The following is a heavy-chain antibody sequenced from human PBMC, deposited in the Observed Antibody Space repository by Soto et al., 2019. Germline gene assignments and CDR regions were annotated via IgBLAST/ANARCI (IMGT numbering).Heavy chain of an antibody. CDR3: AKSQYSGDYYYGMDV. CDR2: ISGSGGST. Sequence: GGSLRLSCAASGFTFSSYAMSWVRQAPGKGLEWVSAISGSGGSTYYADSVKGRFTISRDNSKNTLYLQMNSLRAEDTAVYYCAKSQYSGDYYYGMDVWGQGTTVTVSS. V-gene: IGHV3-23*01. CDR1: GFTFSSYA. D-gene: IGHD2-21*01. J-gene: IGHJ6*02.